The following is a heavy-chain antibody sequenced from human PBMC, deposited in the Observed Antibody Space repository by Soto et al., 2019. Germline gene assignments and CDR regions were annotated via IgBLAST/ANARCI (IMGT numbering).Heavy chain of an antibody. CDR1: VVTVSNST. J-gene: IGHJ3*02. D-gene: IGHD3-3*01. V-gene: IGHV1-58*01. CDR2: IVVGNGNT. CDR3: AATTHYEFWSGYFTGVAFDS. Sequence: SGKFACKSSVVTVSNSTVQWVQQARGQPLEWIGYIVVGNGNTNFAQRFQERVTLTSDKSRGTAHMELRSLTSEDTAVYYCAATTHYEFWSGYFTGVAFDSWGQGTKVTVSS.